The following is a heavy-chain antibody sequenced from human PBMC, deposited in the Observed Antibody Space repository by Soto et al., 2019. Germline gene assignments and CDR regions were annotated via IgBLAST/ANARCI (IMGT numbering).Heavy chain of an antibody. V-gene: IGHV1-3*01. CDR2: INAGKGNT. CDR1: GYTFTSYA. Sequence: QVQLVQSGAEVKKPGASVKVSCKASGYTFTSYAMHWVRQAPGQRLEWMGWINAGKGNTKYSQNFQGTVTITRNTSASTAYMELSSLRSEDTAVYYCARGPGGPDGPGDYWGQGTLVTVSS. D-gene: IGHD2-15*01. J-gene: IGHJ4*02. CDR3: ARGPGGPDGPGDY.